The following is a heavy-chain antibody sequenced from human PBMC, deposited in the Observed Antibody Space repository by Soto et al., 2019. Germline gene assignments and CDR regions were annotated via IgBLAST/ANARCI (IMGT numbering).Heavy chain of an antibody. CDR2: INPNSGGT. CDR3: ARDYLPAAGYYYYYYGMDV. Sequence: ASVKVSCKDSLYTLPGCYMHWVRQAPGQGLEWMGWINPNSGGTNYAQKFQGRVTMTRDTSISTAYMELSRLRSDDTAVYYCARDYLPAAGYYYYYYGMDVWGQGNTVTVSS. V-gene: IGHV1-2*02. D-gene: IGHD2-2*01. J-gene: IGHJ6*02. CDR1: LYTLPGCY.